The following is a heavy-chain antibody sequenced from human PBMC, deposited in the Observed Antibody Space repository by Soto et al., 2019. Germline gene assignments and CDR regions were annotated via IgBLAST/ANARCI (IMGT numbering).Heavy chain of an antibody. CDR2: INPSGGST. Sequence: GASVKVSCKASGYTFTSYYMHWVRQAPGQGLEWMGIINPSGGSTSYAQKFQGGVTMTRDTSTSTVYMELSSLRSDDTAVYYCARGVGSGTYYNQYNWFDPWGQGTLVTVSS. CDR1: GYTFTSYY. V-gene: IGHV1-46*01. CDR3: ARGVGSGTYYNQYNWFDP. J-gene: IGHJ5*02. D-gene: IGHD3-10*01.